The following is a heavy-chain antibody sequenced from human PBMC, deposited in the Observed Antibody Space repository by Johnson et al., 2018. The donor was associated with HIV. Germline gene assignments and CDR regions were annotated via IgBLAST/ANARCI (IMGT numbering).Heavy chain of an antibody. CDR1: GFTFSSYG. J-gene: IGHJ3*02. Sequence: VQLVESEGGVVQPGRPLRLSCAASGFTFSSYGIHWVRQAPGKGLEWVAVIWYDGSNKYYANSVKGRFTVSRDNSKNTLYLQMDSLRAEDTAVYYCAILGWGAFDIWGQGTMVTVSS. V-gene: IGHV3-33*01. CDR2: IWYDGSNK. D-gene: IGHD2-21*01. CDR3: AILGWGAFDI.